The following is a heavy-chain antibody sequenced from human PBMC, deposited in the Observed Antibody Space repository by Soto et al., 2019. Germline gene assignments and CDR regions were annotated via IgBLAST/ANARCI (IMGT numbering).Heavy chain of an antibody. CDR1: GGTFSSYA. J-gene: IGHJ6*02. D-gene: IGHD1-1*01. Sequence: SVKVSCKASGGTFSSYAISWVRQAPGQGLEWMGGIIPIFGTANYAQKFQGRVTITADESTSTAYMELSSLRSEDTAVYYCARDNWNDVLREGGYYYYGMDVWGQGTKVTVYS. CDR3: ARDNWNDVLREGGYYYYGMDV. CDR2: IIPIFGTA. V-gene: IGHV1-69*13.